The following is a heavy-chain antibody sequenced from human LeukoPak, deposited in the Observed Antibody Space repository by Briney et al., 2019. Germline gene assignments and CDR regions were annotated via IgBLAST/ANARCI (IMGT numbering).Heavy chain of an antibody. CDR3: ARDWSGVSTSNDC. V-gene: IGHV3-7*04. CDR1: GFTFSTYW. CDR2: IKHDGSQK. Sequence: GGSLRLSCAASGFTFSTYWMSWVRQVPGKGLEWVANIKHDGSQKFYVDSVKGRFTISRDDAKSSLYLQMNSLRAEDTAVYYCARDWSGVSTSNDCWGQGTLVTVSS. D-gene: IGHD3-3*01. J-gene: IGHJ4*02.